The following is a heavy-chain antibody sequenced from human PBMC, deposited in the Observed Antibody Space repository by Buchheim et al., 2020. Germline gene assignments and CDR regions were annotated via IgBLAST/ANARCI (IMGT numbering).Heavy chain of an antibody. CDR1: GYTFTSYY. J-gene: IGHJ6*02. Sequence: QVQLVQSGAEVKKPGASVKVSCKASGYTFTSYYMHWVRQAPGQGLEWMGIINPSGGSTSYAQKFQGRVPMTRDTSTGTVYMELSSLRSEDTAVYYCARAGGRGVQLWVYGMDVWGQGTT. D-gene: IGHD5-18*01. CDR2: INPSGGST. CDR3: ARAGGRGVQLWVYGMDV. V-gene: IGHV1-46*03.